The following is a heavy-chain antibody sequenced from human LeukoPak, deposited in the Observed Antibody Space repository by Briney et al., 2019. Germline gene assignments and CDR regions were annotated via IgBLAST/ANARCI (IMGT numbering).Heavy chain of an antibody. D-gene: IGHD3-10*01. V-gene: IGHV4-61*02. J-gene: IGHJ5*02. CDR2: IYTSGST. CDR3: ARDTSFFGWFGP. Sequence: SETLSLTCTGSGGSISSGSYYWSWIRQPAGKGLEWIGRIYTSGSTNYNPSLKSRVTISVDTSKNQFSLKLSSVTAADTAVYYCARDTSFFGWFGPWGQGTLVTVSA. CDR1: GGSISSGSYY.